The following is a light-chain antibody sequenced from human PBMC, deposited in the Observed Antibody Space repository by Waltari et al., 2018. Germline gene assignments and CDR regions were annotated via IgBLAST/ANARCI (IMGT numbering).Light chain of an antibody. CDR3: CSYTGTYTHWV. CDR2: DVS. J-gene: IGLJ3*02. CDR1: SNDVGAYNY. V-gene: IGLV2-11*01. Sequence: QSALTQPRSVSGSPEQSVTISCTGTSNDVGAYNYVSWHQQHPGKAPKLMIYDVSKRPSGAPDRFSASKSGNTASLTISGLQAEDEADYYCCSYTGTYTHWVFGGGTKLTVL.